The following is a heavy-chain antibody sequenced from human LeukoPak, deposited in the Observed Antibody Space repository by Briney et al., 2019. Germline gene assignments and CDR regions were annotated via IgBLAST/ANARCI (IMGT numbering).Heavy chain of an antibody. Sequence: SETLSLTCTVSGGSISSSSYYWGWIRQPPGKGLEWIGSIYYSGSTYYNPSLKSRVTISVDTSKNQFSLKLSSVTAADTAVYYCASLYDSSGYPGYWGQGTLVTVSS. CDR3: ASLYDSSGYPGY. J-gene: IGHJ4*02. CDR2: IYYSGST. D-gene: IGHD3-22*01. V-gene: IGHV4-39*01. CDR1: GGSISSSSYY.